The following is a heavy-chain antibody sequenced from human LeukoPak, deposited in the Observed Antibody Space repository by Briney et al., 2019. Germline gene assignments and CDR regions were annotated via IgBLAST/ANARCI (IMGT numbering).Heavy chain of an antibody. J-gene: IGHJ4*02. V-gene: IGHV3-48*03. CDR3: AKDRGQWLVAGYDS. Sequence: HTGGSLRLSCAASGFTFSNYEMNWVRQAPGKGLEWVAHISSTGDTIYYADSVKGRFTISRDNAKNSLYLQMNSLRAEDTAVYYCAKDRGQWLVAGYDSWGQGTLVTVSS. CDR2: ISSTGDTI. D-gene: IGHD6-19*01. CDR1: GFTFSNYE.